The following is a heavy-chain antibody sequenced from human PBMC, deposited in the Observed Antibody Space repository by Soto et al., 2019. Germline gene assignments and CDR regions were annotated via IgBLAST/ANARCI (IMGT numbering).Heavy chain of an antibody. J-gene: IGHJ4*02. CDR2: INHSGNT. D-gene: IGHD3-3*01. Sequence: SETLSLTCAVYGGSFSGYYWSWIRQPPGKGLEWIGEINHSGNTNYNPSLKSRVTISVDTSKSQFSLKLTSVTAADTAVYYCARGGETYYDFWSGFSPIDYWGQGALVTLSS. V-gene: IGHV4-34*01. CDR1: GGSFSGYY. CDR3: ARGGETYYDFWSGFSPIDY.